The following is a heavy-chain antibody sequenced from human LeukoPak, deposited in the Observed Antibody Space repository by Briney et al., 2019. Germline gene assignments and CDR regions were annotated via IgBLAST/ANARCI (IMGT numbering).Heavy chain of an antibody. CDR1: RGSISGYS. J-gene: IGHJ5*02. D-gene: IGHD5-18*01. Sequence: TSETLSLTCTVSRGSISGYSWSWIRQSPGGGLDWIGYIYYSGDTAYNPSLRSRVTLSVDTSKNQFSLKLSSVTAADTAVYYCARGLYTAMVSRARKNWFDPWGQGTLVTVSS. CDR3: ARGLYTAMVSRARKNWFDP. V-gene: IGHV4-59*12. CDR2: IYYSGDT.